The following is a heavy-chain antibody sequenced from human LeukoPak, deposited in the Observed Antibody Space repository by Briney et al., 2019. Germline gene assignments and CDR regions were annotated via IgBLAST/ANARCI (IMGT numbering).Heavy chain of an antibody. V-gene: IGHV3-21*01. D-gene: IGHD5-18*01. CDR2: ISSIRSYI. CDR1: GFTFSDYS. J-gene: IGHJ4*02. CDR3: ARRAKTERGHSYGIDY. Sequence: PGGTLRLSCAGSGFTFSDYSMNWVRQAPGKGLEWVSSISSIRSYIYYGDSVKGRFTISRDNAKNSLYLQMNSLRAEDTAVYYCARRAKTERGHSYGIDYWGQGTLVTVSP.